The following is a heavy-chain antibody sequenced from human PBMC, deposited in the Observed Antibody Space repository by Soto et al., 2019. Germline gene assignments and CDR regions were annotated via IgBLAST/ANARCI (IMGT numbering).Heavy chain of an antibody. CDR2: ISYDGANK. D-gene: IGHD2-2*01. CDR3: AKDPALYCSTIRCLNWFDP. CDR1: GFTFSSYG. V-gene: IGHV3-30*18. J-gene: IGHJ5*02. Sequence: QVQLVESGGGVVQPGRSLRLSCEASGFTFSSYGMHWVRQAPGKGLEWVAVISYDGANKYYADSVKGRFTISRDNSKSTLYLQMNSLRAEDTAVFYCAKDPALYCSTIRCLNWFDPWGQGTLVTVSS.